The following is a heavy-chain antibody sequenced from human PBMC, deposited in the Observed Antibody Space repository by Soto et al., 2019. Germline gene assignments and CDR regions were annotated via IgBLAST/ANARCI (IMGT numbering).Heavy chain of an antibody. Sequence: PSETLSLTCTVSGDSITTYYWSWIRQPPGKGPEWIGYIHYSGSTNYNPSLKSRVTISVDTSKNQFSLKLSSVTAADTAVYYCSRRGDYVEWFDSWCPGTLVTVSS. CDR3: SRRGDYVEWFDS. CDR2: IHYSGST. J-gene: IGHJ5*01. V-gene: IGHV4-59*01. CDR1: GDSITTYY. D-gene: IGHD4-17*01.